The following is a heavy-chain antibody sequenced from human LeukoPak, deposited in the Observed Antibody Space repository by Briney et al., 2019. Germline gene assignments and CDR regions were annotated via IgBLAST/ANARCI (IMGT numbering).Heavy chain of an antibody. CDR1: GFTFSSYS. V-gene: IGHV3-21*01. D-gene: IGHD2-15*01. CDR3: ARTAVVVVAATRPLFDP. CDR2: ISSSRSYI. J-gene: IGHJ5*02. Sequence: GGSLILSCAASGFTFSSYSMNWVRQAPGKGLEWVSSISSSRSYIYYSDSVKGRFTISRDNAKNSLYLQMNSLRAEDTAVYYCARTAVVVVAATRPLFDPWGQGTLVTVSS.